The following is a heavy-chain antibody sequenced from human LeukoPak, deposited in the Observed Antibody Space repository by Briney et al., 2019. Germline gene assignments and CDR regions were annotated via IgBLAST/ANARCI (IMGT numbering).Heavy chain of an antibody. CDR1: GFTFSNAW. J-gene: IGHJ4*02. D-gene: IGHD3-10*01. CDR2: IKSKTDGGTT. CDR3: AKDLVPYAGSGSYSPFDH. V-gene: IGHV3-15*01. Sequence: PGGSLRLSCAASGFTFSNAWMSWVRQAPGKGLEWVGRIKSKTDGGTTDYAAPVKGRFTISRDDSKNTLYLQMNSLRAEDTAVYYCAKDLVPYAGSGSYSPFDHWGQGALVTVSS.